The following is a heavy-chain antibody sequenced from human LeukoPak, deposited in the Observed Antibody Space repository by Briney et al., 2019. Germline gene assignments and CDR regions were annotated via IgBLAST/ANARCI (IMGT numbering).Heavy chain of an antibody. CDR1: GYTFTSYG. CDR2: ISAFNGNT. D-gene: IGHD3-10*01. Sequence: GASVKVSCKASGYTFTSYGISWVRQAPGQGLEWMGWISAFNGNTNYVQKLQGRVTMTTDTTRSTAYMELRSLRSDDTAVYYCARRGMVRGVIDNYYYGMDVWGKGTTVTVSA. CDR3: ARRGMVRGVIDNYYYGMDV. J-gene: IGHJ6*04. V-gene: IGHV1-18*04.